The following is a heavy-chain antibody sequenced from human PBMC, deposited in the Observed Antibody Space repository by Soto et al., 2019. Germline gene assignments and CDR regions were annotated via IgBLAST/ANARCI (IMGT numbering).Heavy chain of an antibody. CDR2: INSDGSST. D-gene: IGHD2-15*01. J-gene: IGHJ2*01. Sequence: EVQLVESGGGLVQPGGSLRLSCAASGFTFSSYWMHWVRQAPGKGLVWVSRINSDGSSTSYADSVKGRFTISRDNAKNTLYLQMNSLRAEDTAVYYCANLAGYCSGGSCLWYFDLWGRGTLVTVSS. V-gene: IGHV3-74*01. CDR1: GFTFSSYW. CDR3: ANLAGYCSGGSCLWYFDL.